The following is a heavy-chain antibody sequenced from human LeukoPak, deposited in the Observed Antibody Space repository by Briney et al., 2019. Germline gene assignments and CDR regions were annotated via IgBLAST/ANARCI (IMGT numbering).Heavy chain of an antibody. Sequence: GGSLRPSCAASGFTFSSYAMHWVRQAPGKGLEWVAVISYDGSNKYYADSVKGRFTISRDNAKNTLYLQMNSLRAEDTAVYYCASHCGGDCYLVYWGQGTLVTVSS. V-gene: IGHV3-30*04. CDR1: GFTFSSYA. CDR2: ISYDGSNK. J-gene: IGHJ4*02. CDR3: ASHCGGDCYLVY. D-gene: IGHD2-21*02.